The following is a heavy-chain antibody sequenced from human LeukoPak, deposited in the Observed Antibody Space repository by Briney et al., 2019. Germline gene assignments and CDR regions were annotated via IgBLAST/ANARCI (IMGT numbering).Heavy chain of an antibody. CDR1: GGSISSYY. J-gene: IGHJ4*02. CDR3: ARHTAGTQYVDD. V-gene: IGHV4-59*08. Sequence: SETLSLTCTVSGGSISSYYWSWIRQPAGKGLEWIGYIYYSGSTNYNPSLKSRVTISVDTSKNQFSLKLSSVTAADTAVYYCARHTAGTQYVDDWGQGTLVTVSS. D-gene: IGHD6-19*01. CDR2: IYYSGST.